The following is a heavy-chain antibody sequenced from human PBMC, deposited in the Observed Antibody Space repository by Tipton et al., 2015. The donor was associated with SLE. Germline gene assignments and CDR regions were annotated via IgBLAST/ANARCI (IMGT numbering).Heavy chain of an antibody. CDR1: GGSFSGYY. CDR2: INHSGST. J-gene: IGHJ2*01. V-gene: IGHV4-34*01. Sequence: TLSLTCAVYGGSFSGYYWSWIRQPPGKGLEWIGEINHSGSTNYNPSLKSRVTISVDTSKNQFSLKLSSVTAADTAVYYCARVDTSTGWHFDLWGRGTLVTVSS. D-gene: IGHD5-18*01. CDR3: ARVDTSTGWHFDL.